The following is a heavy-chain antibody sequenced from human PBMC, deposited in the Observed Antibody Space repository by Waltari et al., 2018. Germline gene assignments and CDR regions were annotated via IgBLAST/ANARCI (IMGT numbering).Heavy chain of an antibody. V-gene: IGHV1-2*06. Sequence: QVQLVQSGAEVKKPGASVKVSCKASGYTFTGYYMHWVRQAPGKGLEWMGRINPNSGGTTYAQKFQGGVTMTMDTSISTAYMELSRLRSDDTAVYYCARVPHSYYDFWSGPQDYWGQGTLVTVSS. CDR2: INPNSGGT. CDR3: ARVPHSYYDFWSGPQDY. CDR1: GYTFTGYY. J-gene: IGHJ4*02. D-gene: IGHD3-3*01.